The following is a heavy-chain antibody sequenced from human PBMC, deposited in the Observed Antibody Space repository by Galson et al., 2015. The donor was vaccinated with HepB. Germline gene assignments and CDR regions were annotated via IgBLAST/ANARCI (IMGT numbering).Heavy chain of an antibody. CDR2: ISSSRTYT. V-gene: IGHV3-11*06. J-gene: IGHJ4*02. CDR3: ATGRSSRALEY. Sequence: SLRLSCAASGLTFSDSYMNWIRQAPGKGLEWISYISSSRTYTEYAYSVKGRFTISRDNAKNSLYLQMNSLRAGDAAVYYCATGRSSRALEYWGQGTLVIVSS. CDR1: GLTFSDSY.